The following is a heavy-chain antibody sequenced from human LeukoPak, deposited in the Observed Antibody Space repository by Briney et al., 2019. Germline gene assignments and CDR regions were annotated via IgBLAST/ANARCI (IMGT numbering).Heavy chain of an antibody. CDR1: GGSISSYY. CDR3: ARYSYGYFDY. CDR2: IYYSGST. Sequence: SETLSLTCSVSGGSISSYYWSWIRQPPGKGLEWIGYIYYSGSTNYNPSLKSRVTISVDTSKNQFSLKLSSVTAADTAVYYCARYSYGYFDYWGQGTLVTVSS. J-gene: IGHJ4*02. V-gene: IGHV4-59*08. D-gene: IGHD5-18*01.